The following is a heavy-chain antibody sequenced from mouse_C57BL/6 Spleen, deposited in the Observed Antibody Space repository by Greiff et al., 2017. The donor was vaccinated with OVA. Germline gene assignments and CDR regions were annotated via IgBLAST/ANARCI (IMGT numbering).Heavy chain of an antibody. CDR1: GYAFSSYW. J-gene: IGHJ4*01. D-gene: IGHD1-1*01. V-gene: IGHV1-80*01. CDR2: IYPGDGDT. Sequence: VQLQESGAELVKPGASVKISCKASGYAFSSYWMNWVKQRPGKGLEWIGQIYPGDGDTNYNGKFKGKATLTADKSSSTAYMQLSSLTSEDSAVYFCARGGRDYAMDYWGQGTSVTVSS. CDR3: ARGGRDYAMDY.